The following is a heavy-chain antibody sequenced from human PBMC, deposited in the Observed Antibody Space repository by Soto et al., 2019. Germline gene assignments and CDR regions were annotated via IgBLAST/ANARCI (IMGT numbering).Heavy chain of an antibody. CDR2: ISGDGRST. CDR3: ARAQPITFDP. CDR1: GFTFDNYW. V-gene: IGHV3-74*01. D-gene: IGHD1-20*01. Sequence: EVQLVESGGELVQPGGSLRLSCGGSGFTFDNYWMHWVRQAPGKGLVWVARISGDGRSTYYADSVKGRFTISRDNANNTLYLQMSSLRAEDTAVYFCARAQPITFDPWGQGTLVTVSS. J-gene: IGHJ5*02.